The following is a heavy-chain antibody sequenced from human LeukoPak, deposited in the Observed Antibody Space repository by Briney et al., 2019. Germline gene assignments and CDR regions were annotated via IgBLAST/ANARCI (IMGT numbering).Heavy chain of an antibody. J-gene: IGHJ3*02. Sequence: ASVKVSCKASGYTFTGYYMHWVRQAPGQGLEWMGWINPNSGGTNYAQKFQGRVTMTRDTSISTAYMELRSLRSDDTAVYYCARDYYGSGSYYNLEIYGEAFDIWGQGTMVTVSS. D-gene: IGHD3-10*01. CDR1: GYTFTGYY. V-gene: IGHV1-2*02. CDR3: ARDYYGSGSYYNLEIYGEAFDI. CDR2: INPNSGGT.